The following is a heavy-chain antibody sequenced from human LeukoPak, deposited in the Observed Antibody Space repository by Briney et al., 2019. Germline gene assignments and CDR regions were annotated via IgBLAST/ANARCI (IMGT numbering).Heavy chain of an antibody. D-gene: IGHD6-19*01. Sequence: GRSLRLSCAASGFTFDDYAMHWVRQAPGKGLEWVSGISWNSGSIGYADSVKGRFTISRDSAKNSLYLQMNSLRAEDMALYYCAKGSLVPYSSGWYYFDYWGQGTLVTVSS. V-gene: IGHV3-9*03. CDR3: AKGSLVPYSSGWYYFDY. J-gene: IGHJ4*02. CDR1: GFTFDDYA. CDR2: ISWNSGSI.